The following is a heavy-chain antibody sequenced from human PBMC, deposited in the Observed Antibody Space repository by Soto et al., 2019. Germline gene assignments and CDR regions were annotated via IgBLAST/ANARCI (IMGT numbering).Heavy chain of an antibody. Sequence: ASVKVSCKASGYTFTSYGISWVRQAPGQGLEWMGWISAYNGNTNYVEKFQGRVAMTTDTSTSTAYLEVRSLRSDDAAVYLCARDPPITGSLRGTPLMAVWGQGTTVTVSS. J-gene: IGHJ6*02. CDR3: ARDPPITGSLRGTPLMAV. D-gene: IGHD1-20*01. CDR2: ISAYNGNT. CDR1: GYTFTSYG. V-gene: IGHV1-18*04.